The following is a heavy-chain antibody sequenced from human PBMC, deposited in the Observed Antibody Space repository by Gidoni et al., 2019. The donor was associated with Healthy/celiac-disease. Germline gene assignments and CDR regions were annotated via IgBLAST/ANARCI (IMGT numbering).Heavy chain of an antibody. CDR3: ARRTRGYCSSTSCYAFDI. V-gene: IGHV5-51*01. Sequence: EVQLVQSGAEVKKPGESLKISCKGSGYSFTSYWIGWVRQMPGKGLEWMGIIYPGGSDTRYSPSFQGQVTISADKSISTAYLQWSSLKASDTAMYYCARRTRGYCSSTSCYAFDIWGQGTMVTVSS. J-gene: IGHJ3*02. CDR1: GYSFTSYW. CDR2: IYPGGSDT. D-gene: IGHD2-2*01.